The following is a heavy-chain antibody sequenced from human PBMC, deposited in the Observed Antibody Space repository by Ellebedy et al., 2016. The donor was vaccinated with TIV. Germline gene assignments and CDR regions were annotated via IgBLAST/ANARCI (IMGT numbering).Heavy chain of an antibody. CDR2: ISGSGITT. CDR3: AKERYYEGGGMDV. V-gene: IGHV3-23*01. CDR1: GLTFRNYA. J-gene: IGHJ6*04. D-gene: IGHD3-9*01. Sequence: GESLKISXAASGLTFRNYAMSWVRQAPGQGLEWVSGISGSGITTFYADSVKGRFTISRDDLKNSLYLQMSFVRAEDTAVYFCAKERYYEGGGMDVWGKGTAVTVSS.